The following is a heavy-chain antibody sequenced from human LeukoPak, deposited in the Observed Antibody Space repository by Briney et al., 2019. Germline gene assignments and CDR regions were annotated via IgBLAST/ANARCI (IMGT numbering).Heavy chain of an antibody. J-gene: IGHJ4*02. D-gene: IGHD4-17*01. V-gene: IGHV1-69*04. Sequence: SVKVSCKASGGTFSSYAIRGVRQAPGQGLEWMGRIIPILGIANYAQKFQGRVTITADKSTSTAYMELSSLRSEDTAVYYCAREDYGDYFYYFDYWGQGTLVTVSS. CDR3: AREDYGDYFYYFDY. CDR1: GGTFSSYA. CDR2: IIPILGIA.